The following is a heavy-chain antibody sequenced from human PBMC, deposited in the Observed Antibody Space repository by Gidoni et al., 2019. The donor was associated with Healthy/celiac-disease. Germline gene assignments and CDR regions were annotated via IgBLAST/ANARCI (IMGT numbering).Heavy chain of an antibody. J-gene: IGHJ4*02. Sequence: EVQLLEAGGGLVQPGGALRLSCAASGFTFSSYAMSWVRQAPGKGLEWVSAISGSGGSTYYADSVKGRFTISRDKSKNTLYLQMNSLRAEDTAVYYCAKASRRDGYNDFDYWGQGTLVTVSS. V-gene: IGHV3-23*01. CDR2: ISGSGGST. D-gene: IGHD5-12*01. CDR3: AKASRRDGYNDFDY. CDR1: GFTFSSYA.